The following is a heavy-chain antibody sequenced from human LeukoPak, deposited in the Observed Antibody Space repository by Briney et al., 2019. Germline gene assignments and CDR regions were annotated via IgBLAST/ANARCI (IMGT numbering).Heavy chain of an antibody. CDR2: IIPIFGTA. V-gene: IGHV1-69*13. CDR1: GGTFSSYA. CDR3: ARGLMAAAGAFDY. D-gene: IGHD6-13*01. Sequence: ASVKVSCKASGGTFSSYAISWVRQAPGQGLEWMGGIIPIFGTANYAQKFQGRVTITADESTSTAYMELSSLRSEDTAAYYCARGLMAAAGAFDYWGQGTLVTVSS. J-gene: IGHJ4*02.